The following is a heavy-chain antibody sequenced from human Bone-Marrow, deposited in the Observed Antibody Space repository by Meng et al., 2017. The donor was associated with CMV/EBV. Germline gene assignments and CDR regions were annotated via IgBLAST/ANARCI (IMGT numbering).Heavy chain of an antibody. CDR3: ARQDKLPYFDWLPYYYYGMDV. V-gene: IGHV4-39*01. CDR2: IYYSGST. J-gene: IGHJ6*02. D-gene: IGHD3-9*01. Sequence: STTLALTRTIPGCSIISSSYYWGWIRQPPGKGLEWIGSIYYSGSTYYNPSLKSRVTISVDTSKNQFSLKLSSVTAADTAVYYCARQDKLPYFDWLPYYYYGMDVWGQGSTVTVSS. CDR1: GCSIISSSYY.